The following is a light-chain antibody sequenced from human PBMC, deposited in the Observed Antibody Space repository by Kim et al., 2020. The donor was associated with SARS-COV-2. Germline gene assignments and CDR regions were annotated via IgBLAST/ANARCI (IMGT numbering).Light chain of an antibody. CDR3: QQYNSYSII. J-gene: IGKJ5*01. CDR1: QSINHW. V-gene: IGKV1-5*01. CDR2: DAS. Sequence: ASVGDRVTISGRASQSINHWLAWYQQKPGKAPKLLIYDASSLESGVPSRFSGSGSGTEFTLTISSLQPDDFATYYCQQYNSYSIIFGQGTRLEIK.